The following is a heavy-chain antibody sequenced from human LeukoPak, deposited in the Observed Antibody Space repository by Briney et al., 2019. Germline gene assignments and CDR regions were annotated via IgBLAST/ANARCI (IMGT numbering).Heavy chain of an antibody. CDR2: TNHSGST. Sequence: SETLSLTCSVYGGSFSGYYWSWIRQPPGKGLEWMGETNHSGSTNSNPSHNRRTTMSVDTSKTHFSLKLSSVTAADTAVYYCARGNGSSSADYWGQGTLVTVSS. V-gene: IGHV4-34*01. J-gene: IGHJ4*02. D-gene: IGHD6-6*01. CDR1: GGSFSGYY. CDR3: ARGNGSSSADY.